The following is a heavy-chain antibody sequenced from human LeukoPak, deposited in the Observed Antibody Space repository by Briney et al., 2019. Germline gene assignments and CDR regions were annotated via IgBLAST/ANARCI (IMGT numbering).Heavy chain of an antibody. D-gene: IGHD2-2*02. CDR1: GASMSNYY. CDR3: ARDNVGSINWFDP. CDR2: IYHSGTTYSGST. Sequence: SETLSLTCNVSGASMSNYYWVWIRQPPGKGLEWIGSIYHSGTTYSGSTYYNPSLKSRVTISLDTSKNQFSLKLSSVTAADTVVYYCARDNVGSINWFDPWGQGTLVTVSS. J-gene: IGHJ5*02. V-gene: IGHV4-39*07.